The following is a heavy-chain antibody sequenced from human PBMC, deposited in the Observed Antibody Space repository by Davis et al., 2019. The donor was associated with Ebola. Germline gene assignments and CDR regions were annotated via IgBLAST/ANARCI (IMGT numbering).Heavy chain of an antibody. V-gene: IGHV4-59*01. J-gene: IGHJ6*02. CDR1: GGSISSYY. CDR2: IYYSGST. CDR3: ARGSNYDFWSGLGYYYYGMDV. Sequence: MPGGSLRLSCTVSGGSISSYYWSWIRQPPGKGLEWIGYIYYSGSTNYNPSLKSRVTISVDTSKNQFSLKLSSVTAADTAVYYCARGSNYDFWSGLGYYYYGMDVWGQGTTVTVSS. D-gene: IGHD3-3*01.